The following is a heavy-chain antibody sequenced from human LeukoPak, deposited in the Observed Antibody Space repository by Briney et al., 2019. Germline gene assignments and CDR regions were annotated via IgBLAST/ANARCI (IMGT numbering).Heavy chain of an antibody. CDR1: GGSFSSYY. CDR3: ARELRWGNSIDY. CDR2: IYYSGTT. D-gene: IGHD4-23*01. Sequence: SETLSLTCTISGGSFSSYYWSWIRQPPGKGLEWIGYIYYSGTTNYNPSLRSRVTISIDTSKNQFSLKLSSVTAADTAVYYCARELRWGNSIDYWGQGTLVTVSS. J-gene: IGHJ4*02. V-gene: IGHV4-59*01.